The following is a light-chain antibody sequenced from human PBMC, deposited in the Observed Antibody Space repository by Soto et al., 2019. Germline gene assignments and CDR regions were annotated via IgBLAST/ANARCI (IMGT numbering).Light chain of an antibody. CDR1: SSDVGGYNY. Sequence: QSALTQPRSESGSPGQSVTISCTGTSSDVGGYNYVSWYQHHPCKAPKLMIYDVSKRPSGVPDRFSGSKSGNTASLTISGLQAEYEADYYCCSYVGSYTWVFGGGTQLTVL. J-gene: IGLJ7*01. CDR2: DVS. CDR3: CSYVGSYTWV. V-gene: IGLV2-11*01.